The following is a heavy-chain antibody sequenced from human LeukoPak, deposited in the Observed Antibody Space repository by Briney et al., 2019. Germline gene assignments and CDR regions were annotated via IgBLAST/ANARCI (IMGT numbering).Heavy chain of an antibody. CDR1: GYTFTSYY. J-gene: IGHJ4*02. Sequence: ASVKVSCKASGYTFTSYYMHWVRQAPGQGLEWMGIINPSGGSTSCAQKFQGRVTMTRDTSTSTVYMELSSLRSEDTAVYYCARALNYYGSGSYYNYFDYWGQGTLVTVSS. V-gene: IGHV1-46*01. CDR2: INPSGGST. D-gene: IGHD3-10*01. CDR3: ARALNYYGSGSYYNYFDY.